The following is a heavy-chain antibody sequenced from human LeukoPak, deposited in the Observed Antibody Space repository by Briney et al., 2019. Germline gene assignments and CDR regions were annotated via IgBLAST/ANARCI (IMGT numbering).Heavy chain of an antibody. Sequence: PGGSLRLSCAASGFNFGIYSMTWVRQAPGKGLEWVSYISSSGSTIYYADSVKGRFTISRDNAKNSLYLQMNSLRAEDTAVYYCARVRGSHYGMDVWGQGTTVTVSS. CDR1: GFNFGIYS. D-gene: IGHD3-16*01. CDR2: ISSSGSTI. CDR3: ARVRGSHYGMDV. J-gene: IGHJ6*02. V-gene: IGHV3-48*04.